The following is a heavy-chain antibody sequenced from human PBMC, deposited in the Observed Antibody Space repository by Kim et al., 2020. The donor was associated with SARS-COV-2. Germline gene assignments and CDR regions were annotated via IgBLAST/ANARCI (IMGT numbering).Heavy chain of an antibody. CDR2: TVSDGTNT. J-gene: IGHJ4*02. CDR1: GFIFGAFW. Sequence: GGSLRLSCEASGFIFGAFWMHWVRQAPGKGLVWVSRTVSDGTNTIYADSVKGRFTSSRDNGKNTLYLQMNSLRVEDTAVYYCVRVVYGSGWSLEHWGQGTAVTVSA. D-gene: IGHD6-19*01. CDR3: VRVVYGSGWSLEH. V-gene: IGHV3-74*01.